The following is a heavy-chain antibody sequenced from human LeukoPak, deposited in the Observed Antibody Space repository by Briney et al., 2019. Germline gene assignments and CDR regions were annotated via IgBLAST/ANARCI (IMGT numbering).Heavy chain of an antibody. Sequence: GGSLRLSCAASGFTFSSSWMHWVRQAPGKGLVWVSRINSDVTNTTYADSVKGRFTISRDNSKNTLYLQMNSLRAEDTAVYYCAKQAGYSFGSYYFDYWGQGSLVTVSS. CDR2: INSDVTNT. CDR1: GFTFSSSW. V-gene: IGHV3-74*01. CDR3: AKQAGYSFGSYYFDY. D-gene: IGHD5-18*01. J-gene: IGHJ4*02.